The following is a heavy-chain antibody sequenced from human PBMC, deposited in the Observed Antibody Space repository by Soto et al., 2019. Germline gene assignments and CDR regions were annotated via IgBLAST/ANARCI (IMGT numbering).Heavy chain of an antibody. V-gene: IGHV4-59*01. J-gene: IGHJ4*02. D-gene: IGHD5-18*01. CDR2: VYSSGST. CDR1: GGSIRNYY. CDR3: ARDHPHSYGVYYFDY. Sequence: PSETLSLTCTVSGGSIRNYYWSWIRQPPGKGLEWIGYVYSSGSTHYNPSLQSRVTISADTSKNQVSLKVNPVTAADTAVYYCARDHPHSYGVYYFDYWGQGTPVTVSS.